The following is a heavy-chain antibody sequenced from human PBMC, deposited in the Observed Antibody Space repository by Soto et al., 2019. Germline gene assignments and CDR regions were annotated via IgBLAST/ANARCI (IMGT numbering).Heavy chain of an antibody. J-gene: IGHJ3*02. V-gene: IGHV5-51*01. CDR2: IYPGDSDT. CDR3: ARLVVILDDAFDI. D-gene: IGHD3-22*01. CDR1: GNSFTSYW. Sequence: RGESLKISCKGSGNSFTSYWIGWVRQMPGKGLEWMGIIYPGDSDTRYSPSFQGQVTISADKSISTAYLQWSSLKASDTAMYYCARLVVILDDAFDIWGQGTMVTVSS.